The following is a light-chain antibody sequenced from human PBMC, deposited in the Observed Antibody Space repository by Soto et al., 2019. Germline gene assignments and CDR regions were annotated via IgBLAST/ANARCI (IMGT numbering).Light chain of an antibody. CDR2: GAS. J-gene: IGKJ5*01. CDR3: QQYGSSLIT. V-gene: IGKV3-20*01. Sequence: EIVLTQSPVTLSWSPGEIATVSCSASQSVSSNSLAWYHQKPGQPPRLLIYGASSRATGIPDRFSGSGSGTDFTLTISRLEPEDFAVYYCQQYGSSLITFGQGTRLEIK. CDR1: QSVSSNS.